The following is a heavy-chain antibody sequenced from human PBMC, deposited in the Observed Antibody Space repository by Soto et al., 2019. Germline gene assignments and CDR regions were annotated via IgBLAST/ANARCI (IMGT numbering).Heavy chain of an antibody. CDR3: ARVLRGPSMYYFDY. Sequence: LSLTCAVSGGSISSSNWWSWVRQPPGKGLEWIGEIYHSGSTNYNPSLKSRVTISVDKSKNQFSLKLSSVTAADTAVYYCARVLRGPSMYYFDYWGQGTLVTVSS. CDR1: GGSISSSNW. V-gene: IGHV4-4*02. D-gene: IGHD2-21*02. CDR2: IYHSGST. J-gene: IGHJ4*02.